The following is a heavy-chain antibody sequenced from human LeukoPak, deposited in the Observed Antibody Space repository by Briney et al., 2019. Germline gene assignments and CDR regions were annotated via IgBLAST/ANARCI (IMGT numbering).Heavy chain of an antibody. V-gene: IGHV3-30-3*01. Sequence: GGSLRLSCAASGFTFSSYAMHWVRQAPGKGLEWVAVISYDGGNKYYADSVKGRFTISRDNSKNTLYLQMNSLRAEDTAVYYCARDPVHYYYGMDVWGQGTTVTVAS. CDR1: GFTFSSYA. CDR3: ARDPVHYYYGMDV. J-gene: IGHJ6*02. CDR2: ISYDGGNK.